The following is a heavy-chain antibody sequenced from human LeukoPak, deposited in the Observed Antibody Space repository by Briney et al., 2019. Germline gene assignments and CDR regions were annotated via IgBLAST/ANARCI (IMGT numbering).Heavy chain of an antibody. Sequence: GGSLRLSCAASGFTVSSNYMSWVRQAPGKGLEWVSVIYSGGSTYYADSVKGRFTISRDNSKNTPYLQMNSLRAEDTAVYYCASMETSDTAMIDYWGQGTLVTVSS. J-gene: IGHJ4*02. CDR3: ASMETSDTAMIDY. CDR1: GFTVSSNY. V-gene: IGHV3-66*01. CDR2: IYSGGST. D-gene: IGHD5-18*01.